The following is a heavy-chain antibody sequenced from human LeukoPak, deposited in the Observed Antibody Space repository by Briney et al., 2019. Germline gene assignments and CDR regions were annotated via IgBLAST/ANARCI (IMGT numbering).Heavy chain of an antibody. CDR3: ARDYAGSGENWFDP. J-gene: IGHJ5*02. CDR1: GGSISSSSYY. CDR2: IYYSGST. Sequence: SETLSLTCTVSGGSISSSSYYWGWIRQPPGKGLEWIGSIYYSGSTYYNPSLKSRVTISVDTSKNQFSLKLNSVTPEDTAVYYCARDYAGSGENWFDPWGQGTLVTVSS. D-gene: IGHD2-15*01. V-gene: IGHV4-39*07.